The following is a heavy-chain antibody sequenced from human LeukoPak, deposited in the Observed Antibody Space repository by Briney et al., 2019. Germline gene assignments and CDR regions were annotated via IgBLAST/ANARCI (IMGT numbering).Heavy chain of an antibody. D-gene: IGHD2-15*01. Sequence: SGPTLVKPTQTLTLTCTFSGFSLTTTGEGVGWIRQPPGKALEWLALIYWNDDERYSPSLESRLTITKDTSKNQVVLRMTNMDSVDTATYYCAHSEEKLQSDYWGQGTLVSVSS. CDR2: IYWNDDE. CDR1: GFSLTTTGEG. CDR3: AHSEEKLQSDY. V-gene: IGHV2-5*01. J-gene: IGHJ4*02.